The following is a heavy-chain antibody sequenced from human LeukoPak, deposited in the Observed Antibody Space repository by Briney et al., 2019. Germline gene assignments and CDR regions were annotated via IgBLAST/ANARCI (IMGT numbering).Heavy chain of an antibody. CDR2: IYTSGST. D-gene: IGHD3-10*01. CDR3: ASGVRGVIPFYYYGMDV. V-gene: IGHV4-61*02. CDR1: GGSFSSGSYY. J-gene: IGHJ6*02. Sequence: PSQTLSLTCTVSGGSFSSGSYYWSWIRQPAGKGLEWIGRIYTSGSTNYNPSLKSRVTISVDTSKNQFPLKLSSVTAADTAVYYCASGVRGVIPFYYYGMDVWGQGTTVTVSS.